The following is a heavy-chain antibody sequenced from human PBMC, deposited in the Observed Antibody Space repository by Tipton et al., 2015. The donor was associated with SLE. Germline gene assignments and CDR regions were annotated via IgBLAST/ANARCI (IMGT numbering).Heavy chain of an antibody. Sequence: PGLVKPSETLSLTCTVSSGSIGSYYWSWIRQPPGKGLEWIGYVDYSGTTNNNPSLKSRVTISVNTSKNQFSLRLSSVTAADTAMFYCASGTLEWSHEPDYWGQGTLVTVSS. J-gene: IGHJ4*02. CDR2: VDYSGTT. CDR1: SGSIGSYY. CDR3: ASGTLEWSHEPDY. D-gene: IGHD3-3*01. V-gene: IGHV4-59*12.